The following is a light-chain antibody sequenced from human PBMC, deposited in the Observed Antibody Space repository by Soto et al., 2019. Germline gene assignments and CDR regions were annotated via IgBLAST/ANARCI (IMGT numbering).Light chain of an antibody. CDR1: QSFSNN. CDR3: HQDNKWPSFT. J-gene: IGKJ3*01. CDR2: DAS. V-gene: IGKV3-15*01. Sequence: EIVMTQSPGTLSVSPGERATLLCRASQSFSNNLAWYQQKPGQAPSLLIYDASTRATGIPARFSGSGSGTEFTLTIISLQSEDYAVYYCHQDNKWPSFTFGPGTQVDIK.